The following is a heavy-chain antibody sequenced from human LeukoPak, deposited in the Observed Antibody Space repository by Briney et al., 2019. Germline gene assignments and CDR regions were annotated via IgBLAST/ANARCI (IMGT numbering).Heavy chain of an antibody. J-gene: IGHJ3*02. CDR1: GGSFSGYY. D-gene: IGHD1-14*01. CDR2: INHSGST. CDR3: ASAESSLDAFDI. Sequence: SETLSLTCAVYGGSFSGYYWSWIRQPPGKGLEWIGEINHSGSTNYNPSLKSRVTISVDTSKNQFSLKLSSVTAADTAVYYCASAESSLDAFDIWGQGTMVTVSS. V-gene: IGHV4-34*01.